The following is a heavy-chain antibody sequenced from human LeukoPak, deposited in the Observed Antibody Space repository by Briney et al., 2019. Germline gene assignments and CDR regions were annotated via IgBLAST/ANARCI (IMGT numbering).Heavy chain of an antibody. J-gene: IGHJ4*02. CDR3: ARGTLPSGWADPFDY. CDR1: GGTFSSYA. CDR2: ISAYNGNT. D-gene: IGHD6-19*01. Sequence: GASVKVSCKASGGTFSSYAISWVRQAPGQGLEWMGWISAYNGNTNYAQKLQGRVTMTTDTSTSTAYMELRSLRSDDTAVYYCARGTLPSGWADPFDYWGQGTLVTVSS. V-gene: IGHV1-18*01.